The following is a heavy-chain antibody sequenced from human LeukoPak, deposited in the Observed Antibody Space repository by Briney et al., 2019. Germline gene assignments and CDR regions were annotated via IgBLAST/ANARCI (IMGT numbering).Heavy chain of an antibody. CDR2: INWRGGST. J-gene: IGHJ4*02. Sequence: GGSLRLSCAASGFTFDDYGMSWVRQAPGKGLEGVSGINWRGGSTGYTHSVKGRFTISRDNSKNTPYLQMNRLRAEDTAVYYCAKDLPDPYYYDSSGYDYWGQGTLVTVSS. CDR1: GFTFDDYG. V-gene: IGHV3-20*04. CDR3: AKDLPDPYYYDSSGYDY. D-gene: IGHD3-22*01.